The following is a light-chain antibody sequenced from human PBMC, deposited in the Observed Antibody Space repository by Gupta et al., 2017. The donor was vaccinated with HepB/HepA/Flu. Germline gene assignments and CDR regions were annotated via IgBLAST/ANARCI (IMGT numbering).Light chain of an antibody. CDR1: SSNIETNT. CDR3: AAWDDNLNGVV. V-gene: IGLV1-44*01. CDR2: SNS. Sequence: QSVLTQPPAASGTPGQRVTISCSGSSSNIETNTVNWYQQLPGTAPKLLIYSNSQRPSGVPDRFSGSKSGTSASLAISGLQSEDEADYYCAAWDDNLNGVVFGGGTKLTVL. J-gene: IGLJ2*01.